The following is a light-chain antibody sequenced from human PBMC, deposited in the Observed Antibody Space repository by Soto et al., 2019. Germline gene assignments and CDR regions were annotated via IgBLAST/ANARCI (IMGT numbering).Light chain of an antibody. Sequence: QSVLTQPASVSGSPGQSITISCTGPSSDVVSYNLVSWYQQHPGKAPKLMIYEASKRPAGISNRFSGSKSGNAASLTISGLQAEDEADYYCFSYAGNSLKDVFGTGTKVTVL. CDR3: FSYAGNSLKDV. CDR2: EAS. V-gene: IGLV2-23*01. J-gene: IGLJ1*01. CDR1: SSDVVSYNL.